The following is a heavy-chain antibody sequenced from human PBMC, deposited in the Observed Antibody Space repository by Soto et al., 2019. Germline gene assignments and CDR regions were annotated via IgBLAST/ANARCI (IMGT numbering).Heavy chain of an antibody. J-gene: IGHJ4*02. CDR2: IYYSGST. CDR3: ARGIAAADYYFDY. V-gene: IGHV4-59*01. Sequence: TSETLSLTCTVSGGSISSYYWSWIRQPPGKGLEWIGYIYYSGSTNYNPSLKSRVTISVDTPKSQFSLKLSSVTAADTAVYYCARGIAAADYYFDYWGQGTLVTVSS. D-gene: IGHD6-13*01. CDR1: GGSISSYY.